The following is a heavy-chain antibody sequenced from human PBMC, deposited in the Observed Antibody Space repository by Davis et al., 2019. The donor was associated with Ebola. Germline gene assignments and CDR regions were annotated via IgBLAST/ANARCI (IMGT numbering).Heavy chain of an antibody. V-gene: IGHV4-34*01. J-gene: IGHJ4*02. Sequence: MPSETLSLTCTVSGGSISSYYWSWIRQPPGKGLEWIGEINHSGSTNYNPSLKSRVTISVDTSKNQFSLKLSSVTAADTAVYYCARGLYYYDNSGYLGYWGQGTLVTVSS. CDR3: ARGLYYYDNSGYLGY. D-gene: IGHD3-22*01. CDR1: GGSISSYY. CDR2: INHSGST.